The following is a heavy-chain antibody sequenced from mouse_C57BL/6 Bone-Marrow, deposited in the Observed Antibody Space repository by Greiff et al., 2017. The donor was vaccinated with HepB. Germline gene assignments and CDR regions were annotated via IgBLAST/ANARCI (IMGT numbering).Heavy chain of an antibody. Sequence: DVKLQESGPELVKPGASVKIPCKASGYTFTDYNMDWVKQSHGKSLEWIGDINPNNGGTIYNQKFKGKATLTVDKSSSTAYMELRSLTSEDTAVYYCARSRGLLWYPMDYWGQGTSVTVSS. CDR2: INPNNGGT. D-gene: IGHD2-1*01. CDR1: GYTFTDYN. V-gene: IGHV1-18*01. J-gene: IGHJ4*01. CDR3: ARSRGLLWYPMDY.